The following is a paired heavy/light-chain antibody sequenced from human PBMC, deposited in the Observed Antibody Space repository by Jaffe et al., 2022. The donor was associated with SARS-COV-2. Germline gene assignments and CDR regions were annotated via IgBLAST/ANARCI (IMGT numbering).Light chain of an antibody. CDR2: AAS. Sequence: DIQMTQSPSSLSASVGDRVTITCRASQTITTYLNWYQQKPGKAPRLLIYAASSLQSGVPSRFSGSGSGTDFTLTISSLKPEDLAAYYCQQSYSTPYTFGQGTKLEIK. J-gene: IGKJ2*01. CDR1: QTITTY. CDR3: QQSYSTPYT. V-gene: IGKV1-39*01.
Heavy chain of an antibody. D-gene: IGHD5-18*01. CDR1: GFTFSSYN. CDR3: AKDQGYGYGHSFDF. Sequence: QVQLVESGGGVVQPGRSLRLSCAASGFTFSSYNMHWVRQAPGKGLEWVALILYDGSNKYFVDSVKGRFTISRDNSKNTLSLQVNSLRAEDTAVYYCAKDQGYGYGHSFDFWGQGILVTVSS. CDR2: ILYDGSNK. J-gene: IGHJ4*02. V-gene: IGHV3-30*18.